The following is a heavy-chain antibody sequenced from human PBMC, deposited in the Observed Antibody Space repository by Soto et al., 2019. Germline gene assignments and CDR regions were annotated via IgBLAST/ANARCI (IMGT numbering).Heavy chain of an antibody. CDR1: GYTFTSYA. Sequence: QVQLVQSGAEEKKPGASVKVSCKASGYTFTSYAMHWVRQAPGQRLEWMGWINAGNGNTKYSQKFQGRVTITRDPSASTAYMELSSLRSEDTAVYYCARGIAPYYFDYWGQGTWSPSPQ. J-gene: IGHJ4*02. CDR3: ARGIAPYYFDY. CDR2: INAGNGNT. D-gene: IGHD6-13*01. V-gene: IGHV1-3*05.